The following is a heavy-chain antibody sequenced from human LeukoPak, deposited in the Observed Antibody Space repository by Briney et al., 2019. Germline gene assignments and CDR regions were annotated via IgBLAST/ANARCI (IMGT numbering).Heavy chain of an antibody. CDR1: GYTFTSYG. V-gene: IGHV1-18*01. D-gene: IGHD1-26*01. CDR3: ATGGAQWELLGPETLDY. J-gene: IGHJ4*02. Sequence: GASVKVSCKASGYTFTSYGISWVRQAPGQGLEWMGWISAYNGNTNYAQKLQGRVTMTTDTSTDTAYMELSSLRSEDTAVYYCATGGAQWELLGPETLDYWGQGTLVTVSS. CDR2: ISAYNGNT.